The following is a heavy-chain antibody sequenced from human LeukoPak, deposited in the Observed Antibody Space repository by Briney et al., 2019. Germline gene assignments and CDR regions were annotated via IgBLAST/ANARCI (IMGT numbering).Heavy chain of an antibody. D-gene: IGHD4-11*01. V-gene: IGHV3-30-3*01. CDR2: ISYDGSKK. J-gene: IGHJ5*02. CDR3: ARETRWFDP. CDR1: GFTFSSYA. Sequence: PGGSLRLSCAGSGFTFSSYAMHWVRQAPGKGLEWVAVISYDGSKKYYAESVKGRFTISRDNSKNTLYLQMNSLRAEDTAVYYCARETRWFDPWGQGTLVTVSS.